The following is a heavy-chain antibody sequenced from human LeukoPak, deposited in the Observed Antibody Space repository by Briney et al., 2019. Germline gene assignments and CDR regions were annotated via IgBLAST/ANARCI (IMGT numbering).Heavy chain of an antibody. CDR3: ARRAGTRNYSSSWYPLDYYYYMDV. Sequence: PSETLSLTCAVYGGSFSGYYWSWIRQPPGKGLEWIGEINHRGSTNYNPSLKSRVTISVDTSKNQFSLKLSSVTAADTAVYYCARRAGTRNYSSSWYPLDYYYYMDVWGKGTTVTISS. CDR2: INHRGST. D-gene: IGHD6-13*01. V-gene: IGHV4-34*01. J-gene: IGHJ6*03. CDR1: GGSFSGYY.